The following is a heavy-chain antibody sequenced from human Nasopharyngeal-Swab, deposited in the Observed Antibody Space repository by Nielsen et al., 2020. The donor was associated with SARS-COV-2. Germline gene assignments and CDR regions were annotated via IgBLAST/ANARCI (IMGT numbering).Heavy chain of an antibody. CDR2: IYHSGTA. CDR1: GGSINSVGYY. Sequence: SETLSLTCAVSGGSINSVGYYWSWVRQHPGKGLEWIGYIYHSGTAHYSPSLKSRISMSVDSSSKKFSLNLKSVTAADTAVYFCARVDCTSTSCPSGRSRIFDHRGQGILVTVAS. D-gene: IGHD2-2*01. CDR3: ARVDCTSTSCPSGRSRIFDH. V-gene: IGHV4-31*11. J-gene: IGHJ4*02.